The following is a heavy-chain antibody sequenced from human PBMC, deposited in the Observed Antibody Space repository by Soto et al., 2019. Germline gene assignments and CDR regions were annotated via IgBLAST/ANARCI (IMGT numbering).Heavy chain of an antibody. Sequence: GGSLRLSCAASGFTFSSYDMSWFRQAPGKGLEWVSGISDSGGSTNYADSVKGRFTISRDNSKNTLYLQVNSLRAEDTAVYYCARVSVENYYDSSGTQNYWGQGTLVTVYS. CDR3: ARVSVENYYDSSGTQNY. D-gene: IGHD3-22*01. J-gene: IGHJ4*02. CDR2: ISDSGGST. V-gene: IGHV3-23*01. CDR1: GFTFSSYD.